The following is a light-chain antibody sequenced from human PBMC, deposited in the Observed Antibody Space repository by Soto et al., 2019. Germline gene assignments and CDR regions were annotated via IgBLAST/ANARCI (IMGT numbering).Light chain of an antibody. Sequence: QSVLAQPASVSGSPGQSITISCTGTISDISAYNYVSWYQQHPGKAPKLLIYEVNNRPSGVSDRFSGSKSGDTASLTISGLQADDEDEYSCFSYSTSTSLYVFGTGTKGTVL. CDR1: ISDISAYNY. CDR3: FSYSTSTSLYV. J-gene: IGLJ1*01. V-gene: IGLV2-14*01. CDR2: EVN.